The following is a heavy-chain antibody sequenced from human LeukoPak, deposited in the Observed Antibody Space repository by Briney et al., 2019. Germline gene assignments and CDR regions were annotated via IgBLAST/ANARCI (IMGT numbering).Heavy chain of an antibody. V-gene: IGHV3-53*01. CDR3: ARRNDFWSGAAFDI. J-gene: IGHJ3*02. D-gene: IGHD3-3*01. CDR1: GFTFSNAW. CDR2: IYSGGST. Sequence: GGSLGLSCAASGFTFSNAWMSWVRQAPGKGLEWVSVIYSGGSTYYADSVKGRFTISRDNSKDTLYLQMNSLRAEDTAVYYCARRNDFWSGAAFDIWGQGTMVTVSS.